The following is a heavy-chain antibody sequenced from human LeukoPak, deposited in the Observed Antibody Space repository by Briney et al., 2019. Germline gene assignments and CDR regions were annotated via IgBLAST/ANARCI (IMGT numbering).Heavy chain of an antibody. D-gene: IGHD2-21*02. Sequence: ASVEVSCKASGYTFTGYYMHWVRQAPGQGLEWMGWINPNSGGTNYAQKFQGRVTMTRDTSISTAYMELSRLRSDDTAVYYCARDLAYCGGDCYPDAFDIWGQGTMVTVSS. CDR3: ARDLAYCGGDCYPDAFDI. V-gene: IGHV1-2*02. J-gene: IGHJ3*02. CDR2: INPNSGGT. CDR1: GYTFTGYY.